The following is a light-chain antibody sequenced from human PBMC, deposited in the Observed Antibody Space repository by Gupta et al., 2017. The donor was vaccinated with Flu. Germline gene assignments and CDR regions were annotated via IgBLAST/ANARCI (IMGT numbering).Light chain of an antibody. CDR2: TNN. V-gene: IGLV1-44*01. J-gene: IGLJ3*02. Sequence: RVTISCSGSSSNIGSNTVHWYQQFPGTAPKLLIYTNNQRPSGVPGRFSGSKSATSASLAISGLQSEDEADYFCATWDDSLNTWVFDGGTKLTVL. CDR3: ATWDDSLNTWV. CDR1: SSNIGSNT.